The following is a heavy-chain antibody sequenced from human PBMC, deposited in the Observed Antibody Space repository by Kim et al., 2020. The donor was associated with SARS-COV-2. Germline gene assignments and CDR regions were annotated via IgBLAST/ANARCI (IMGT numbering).Heavy chain of an antibody. CDR2: IYYSGST. J-gene: IGHJ4*02. V-gene: IGHV4-31*03. CDR3: ARASRFRYGSGTVGFFDY. Sequence: SETLSLTCTVSGGSISSGGYYWSWIRQHPGKGLEWIGYIYYSGSTYYNPSLKSRVTISVDTSKNQFSLKLSSVTAADTAVYYCARASRFRYGSGTVGFFDYWGQGTLVTVSS. D-gene: IGHD3-10*01. CDR1: GGSISSGGYY.